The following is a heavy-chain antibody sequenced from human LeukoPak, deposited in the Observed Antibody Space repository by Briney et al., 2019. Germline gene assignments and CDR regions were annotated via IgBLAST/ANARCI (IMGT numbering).Heavy chain of an antibody. D-gene: IGHD6-19*01. CDR1: GFTFTNFA. CDR3: ARDQRIAVAGVDY. V-gene: IGHV3-23*01. J-gene: IGHJ4*02. Sequence: GGSLRLSCAASGFTFTNFAMNWVRQAPGKGLEWVSAISGSGGTTYYADSVKGRFSISRDNSKNTLFLQMNNLRAEDTAVYYCARDQRIAVAGVDYWGQGTLVTVSS. CDR2: ISGSGGTT.